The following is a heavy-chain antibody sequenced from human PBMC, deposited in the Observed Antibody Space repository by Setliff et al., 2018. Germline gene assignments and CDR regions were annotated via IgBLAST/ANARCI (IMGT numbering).Heavy chain of an antibody. CDR2: IKQDGSEK. CDR1: GFTFSSYW. CDR3: AKRDYYDGSGYLLPYMDV. J-gene: IGHJ6*03. Sequence: GGSLRLSCAASGFTFSSYWMSWVRQAPGKGLEWVANIKQDGSEKYYVDSVKGRFTISRDNAKNSLYLQMNSLRAEDTAVYYCAKRDYYDGSGYLLPYMDVWGKGTTVTVSS. D-gene: IGHD3-22*01. V-gene: IGHV3-7*03.